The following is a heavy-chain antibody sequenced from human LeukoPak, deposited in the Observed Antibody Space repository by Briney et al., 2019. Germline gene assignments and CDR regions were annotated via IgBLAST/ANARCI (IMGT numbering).Heavy chain of an antibody. J-gene: IGHJ6*02. CDR2: ISYDGSNK. D-gene: IGHD2-8*02. Sequence: PGGSLRLSCAASGFTFSSYGMHWVRQAPGKGLEWVAVISYDGSNKYYADSVKGRFTISRDNSKNTLYLQMNSLRAEDTAVYYCAKGLGGSNTGYFYGMDVWGQGTTVTVSS. CDR3: AKGLGGSNTGYFYGMDV. CDR1: GFTFSSYG. V-gene: IGHV3-30*18.